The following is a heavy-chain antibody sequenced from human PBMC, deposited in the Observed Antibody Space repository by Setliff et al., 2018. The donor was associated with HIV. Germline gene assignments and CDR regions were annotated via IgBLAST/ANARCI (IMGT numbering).Heavy chain of an antibody. CDR1: GFTFSSFG. V-gene: IGHV3-7*05. CDR3: VKSQSQWLRFDVFDL. CDR2: IKQDGNEE. D-gene: IGHD5-12*01. J-gene: IGHJ3*01. Sequence: GGSLRLSCAASGFTFSSFGMHWVRQPPGKGLEWVANIKQDGNEEDYLDSVKGRFTISRDNAKNSLYLQMNTLRAEDSAVYYCVKSQSQWLRFDVFDLWGQGTMVTVSS.